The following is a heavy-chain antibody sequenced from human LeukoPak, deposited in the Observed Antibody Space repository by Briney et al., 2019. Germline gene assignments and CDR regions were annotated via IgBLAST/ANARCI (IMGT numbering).Heavy chain of an antibody. J-gene: IGHJ5*02. Sequence: GGSLRLSCAASGITFSADWMAWVRQAPGKGLEWVADMKQDGSEMHYVDSVKGRFTISRDNAKNSLYLQMNTLRPEDTAVYYCARNFDSGWFDPWGEGTLVTVSS. CDR1: GITFSADW. D-gene: IGHD3-9*01. V-gene: IGHV3-7*01. CDR3: ARNFDSGWFDP. CDR2: MKQDGSEM.